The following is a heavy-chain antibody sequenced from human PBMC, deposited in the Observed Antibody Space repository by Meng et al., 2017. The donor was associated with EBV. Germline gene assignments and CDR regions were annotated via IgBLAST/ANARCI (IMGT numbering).Heavy chain of an antibody. CDR1: GISLTTSGVG. CDR2: IYWDDAK. Sequence: QITLNESCPTLVKPTQSLLLTCTFSGISLTTSGVGVGWILQPPGKALEWLAVIYWDDAKRYSPSLKNRLTITKDTSKNQVVLTMTNMDPVDTATYFCAHSKYYSDSGGYWDYFDDWGQGTLVTVSS. V-gene: IGHV2-5*02. J-gene: IGHJ4*02. CDR3: AHSKYYSDSGGYWDYFDD. D-gene: IGHD3-10*01.